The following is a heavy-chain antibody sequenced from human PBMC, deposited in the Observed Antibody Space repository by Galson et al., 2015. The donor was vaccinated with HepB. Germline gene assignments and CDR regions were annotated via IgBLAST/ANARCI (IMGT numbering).Heavy chain of an antibody. CDR1: GFSLCTSGVA. CDR3: ARSRKLGMNFDY. J-gene: IGHJ4*02. CDR2: IYWNDDK. Sequence: PALVKPTQTLTLTCTFSGFSLCTSGVAVGWIRQPPGKALEWLALIYWNDDKRYSPSLKSRVTITKDTSKNQVVLTLTNMDPMDTGTYYCARSRKLGMNFDYWGQGTLVTVSS. D-gene: IGHD7-27*01. V-gene: IGHV2-5*01.